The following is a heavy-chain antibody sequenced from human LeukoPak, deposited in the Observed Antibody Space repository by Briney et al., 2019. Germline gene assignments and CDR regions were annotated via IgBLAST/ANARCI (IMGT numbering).Heavy chain of an antibody. Sequence: SETLSLTCTVSGGSISSSSYYWGWIRQPPGKGLEWIGSIYYSGSTYYNPSLKSRVTISVDTSKNQFSLKLSSVTAADTAVYYCAREGYQLLSGYFYYYMDVWGKGTTVTVSS. D-gene: IGHD2-2*01. J-gene: IGHJ6*03. V-gene: IGHV4-39*07. CDR1: GGSISSSSYY. CDR2: IYYSGST. CDR3: AREGYQLLSGYFYYYMDV.